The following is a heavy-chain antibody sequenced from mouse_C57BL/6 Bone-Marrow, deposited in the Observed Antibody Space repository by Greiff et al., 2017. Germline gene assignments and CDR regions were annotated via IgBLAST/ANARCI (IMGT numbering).Heavy chain of an antibody. Sequence: EVQGVESGGGLVQPGGSLKLSCAASGFTFSDYYMYWVRQTPEKRLEWVAYISNGGGSTYYPDTVKGRFTISRDNAKNTLYLQMSRLKSEDTAMYYCARHEGYFDVWGTGTTVTVSS. CDR3: ARHEGYFDV. CDR1: GFTFSDYY. J-gene: IGHJ1*03. CDR2: ISNGGGST. V-gene: IGHV5-12*01.